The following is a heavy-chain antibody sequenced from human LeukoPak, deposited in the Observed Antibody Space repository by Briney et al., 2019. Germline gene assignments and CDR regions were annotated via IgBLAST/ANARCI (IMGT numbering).Heavy chain of an antibody. CDR2: ISYDGSNK. D-gene: IGHD6-6*01. J-gene: IGHJ3*02. V-gene: IGHV3-30*03. CDR1: GFTFSSYG. Sequence: PGRSLRLSCAASGFTFSSYGMHWVRQAPGKGLEWVAVISYDGSNKYYADSVKGRFTISRDNAKNSLSLQMDSLRAEDTAVYYCARDSSWAFDIWGQGTKVTVSS. CDR3: ARDSSWAFDI.